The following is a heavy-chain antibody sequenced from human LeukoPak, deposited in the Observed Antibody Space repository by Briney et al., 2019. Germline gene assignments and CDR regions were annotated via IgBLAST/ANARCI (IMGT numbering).Heavy chain of an antibody. J-gene: IGHJ4*02. Sequence: ASVKVSCKAFGYTFTSNYMHWVRQAPGQGPEWMGVISPSGGSTTYAQKFQGRVTLTRDMSTSTDYLELSSLRSEDTAVYYCARDRHNTYYYDTTAYKDFWGQGTLVTVSS. CDR1: GYTFTSNY. CDR3: ARDRHNTYYYDTTAYKDF. CDR2: ISPSGGST. V-gene: IGHV1-46*01. D-gene: IGHD3-22*01.